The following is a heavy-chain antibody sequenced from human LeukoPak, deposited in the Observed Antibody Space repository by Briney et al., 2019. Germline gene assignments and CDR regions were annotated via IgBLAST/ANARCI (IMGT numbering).Heavy chain of an antibody. CDR2: IMMVGTTT. J-gene: IGHJ5*02. CDR1: GFTFSDFG. D-gene: IGHD2-2*01. CDR3: ARRAKTPQGLHAHWLDP. V-gene: IGHV3-23*01. Sequence: AGSLRLSCAASGFTFSDFGMNWVRQAPGKGLEWVSSIMMVGTTTKYPDSVIGRFTISRDNSKSTLYLDMNSLRAEDAAVYFCARRAKTPQGLHAHWLDPWGQGTLVTVSS.